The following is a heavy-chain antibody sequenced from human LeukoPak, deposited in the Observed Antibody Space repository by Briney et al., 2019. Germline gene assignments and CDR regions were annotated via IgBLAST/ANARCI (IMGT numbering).Heavy chain of an antibody. J-gene: IGHJ4*02. Sequence: LETLSLTCTVSGGPISSYYWSWIRQPAGKGLEWIGRIYTSGSTNYNASLKSRVSMSVDTSKNQFSLKLSSVTAADTAVFYCARENSGSYREFDYWGQGTLVTVSS. CDR1: GGPISSYY. CDR2: IYTSGST. CDR3: ARENSGSYREFDY. D-gene: IGHD1-26*01. V-gene: IGHV4-4*07.